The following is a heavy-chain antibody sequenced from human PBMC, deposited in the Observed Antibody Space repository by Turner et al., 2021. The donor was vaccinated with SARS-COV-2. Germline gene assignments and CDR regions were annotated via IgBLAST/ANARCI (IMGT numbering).Heavy chain of an antibody. J-gene: IGHJ2*01. CDR3: AKDLTVPGAPSSYWYFDF. CDR2: ILRNGSDQ. CDR1: GFIFTNHD. V-gene: IGHV3-30*02. Sequence: QVQLVESGGGVVQRGGSLGLSCAAYGFIFTNHDLHWVRQGPGKGLGWVAAILRNGSDQYYADSVKGRFTISRDTSKKTVILQMNALRAEDTATYFCAKDLTVPGAPSSYWYFDFWGRGALVTVSS. D-gene: IGHD3-9*01.